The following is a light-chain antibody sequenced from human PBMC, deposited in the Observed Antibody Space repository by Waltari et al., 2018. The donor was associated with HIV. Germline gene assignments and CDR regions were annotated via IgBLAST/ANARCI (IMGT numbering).Light chain of an antibody. Sequence: DIQMTQSPASLSASVGDRVTITCRASQSVRNYLNWYQQKPGEAPKLLIYAAASLQSWVPSRFSGSGSGSDFTLTISSLQPEDFATYYCQQSYNIPHTFGQGTNLEIK. V-gene: IGKV1-39*01. CDR3: QQSYNIPHT. J-gene: IGKJ2*01. CDR2: AAA. CDR1: QSVRNY.